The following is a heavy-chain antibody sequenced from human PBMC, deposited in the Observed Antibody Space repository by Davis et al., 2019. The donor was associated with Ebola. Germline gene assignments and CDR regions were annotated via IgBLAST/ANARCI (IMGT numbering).Heavy chain of an antibody. CDR2: ISSSSSYI. CDR1: GFTFSSYS. D-gene: IGHD7-27*01. Sequence: PGGSLRLSCAASGFTFSSYSMNWVRQAPGKGLEWVSSISSSSSYIYYADSVKGRFTISRDNAKNSLYLQMNSLRAEDTAVYYCARDRLTGYYFDYWGQGTLVTVSS. J-gene: IGHJ4*02. V-gene: IGHV3-21*01. CDR3: ARDRLTGYYFDY.